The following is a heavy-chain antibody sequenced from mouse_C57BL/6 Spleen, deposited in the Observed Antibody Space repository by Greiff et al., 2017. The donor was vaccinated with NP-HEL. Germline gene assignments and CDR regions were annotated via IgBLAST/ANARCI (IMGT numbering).Heavy chain of an antibody. Sequence: QVQLQQPGAELVKPGASVKISCKASGYAFSSYWMNWVKQRPGKGLAWIGQIYPGDGDTNYNGKFKGKATLTADKSSSTAYMQFSSLTSEDSAVYFGARVEPDGSSYAAWFAYWGQGTLVTVSA. D-gene: IGHD1-1*01. V-gene: IGHV1-80*01. CDR3: ARVEPDGSSYAAWFAY. J-gene: IGHJ3*01. CDR2: IYPGDGDT. CDR1: GYAFSSYW.